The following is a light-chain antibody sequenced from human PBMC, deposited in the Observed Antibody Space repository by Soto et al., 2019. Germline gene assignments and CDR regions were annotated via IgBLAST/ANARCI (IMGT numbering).Light chain of an antibody. Sequence: DIQMTQSPSTLSASVGDRVTITCRASHSISSWLAWYQQKPGKAPKLLIYKASSLEGGVPSRFSGSGSGTEFTLTISSLQPDDFATYYCQQYYSYPWTCGHGTKVEIK. V-gene: IGKV1-5*03. CDR3: QQYYSYPWT. CDR2: KAS. J-gene: IGKJ1*01. CDR1: HSISSW.